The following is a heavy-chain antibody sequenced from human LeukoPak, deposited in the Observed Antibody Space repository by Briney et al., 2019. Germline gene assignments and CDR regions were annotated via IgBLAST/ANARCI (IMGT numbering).Heavy chain of an antibody. D-gene: IGHD3-3*01. CDR2: IYYSGST. J-gene: IGHJ5*02. Sequence: SETLSLTCTVSGGSMSPYHWGWIRQPPGKGLEWTGYIYYSGSTNYNPSLKSRVTISVDTSKNQFSLKLSSVTAADTAIYYCARGRNYDFWSGYYSNWFDPWGQGTLVTVSS. CDR1: GGSMSPYH. V-gene: IGHV4-59*08. CDR3: ARGRNYDFWSGYYSNWFDP.